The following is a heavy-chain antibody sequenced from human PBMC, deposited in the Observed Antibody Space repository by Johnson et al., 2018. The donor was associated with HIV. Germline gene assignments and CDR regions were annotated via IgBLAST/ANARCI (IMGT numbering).Heavy chain of an antibody. D-gene: IGHD6-19*01. Sequence: VQLVESGGGVVQPGRSLRLSCAASGFTFSDYYIHWIRQAPGKGLEWVAVISNDGTNTYYADSVKGRFTISRDNAKNSLYLQMNSLRAEDTAFYYCARDRRNRQWQRLDAFDIWGQGTMVIVSS. CDR3: ARDRRNRQWQRLDAFDI. V-gene: IGHV3-30*19. CDR2: ISNDGTNT. CDR1: GFTFSDYY. J-gene: IGHJ3*02.